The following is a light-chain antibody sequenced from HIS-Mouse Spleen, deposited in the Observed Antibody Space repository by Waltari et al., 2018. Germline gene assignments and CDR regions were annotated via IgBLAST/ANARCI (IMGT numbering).Light chain of an antibody. CDR2: WAS. Sequence: DIVMTQSPDSLAVSLGERATINCKSSQSVLYSSNNKNDLAWYQQKPGQPPKLLIYWASTRESGVPDRFSGSGSGTDFTLTISSLQAEDVAVYYCQQYYSTPTFGGGTKVEIK. CDR1: QSVLYSSNNKND. CDR3: QQYYSTPT. V-gene: IGKV4-1*01. J-gene: IGKJ4*01.